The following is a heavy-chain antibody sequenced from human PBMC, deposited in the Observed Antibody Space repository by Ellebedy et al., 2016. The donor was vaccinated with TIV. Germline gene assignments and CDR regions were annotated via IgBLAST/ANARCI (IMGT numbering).Heavy chain of an antibody. V-gene: IGHV3-23*01. CDR1: GFTFRSYA. J-gene: IGHJ4*02. CDR3: AKDSGLSGWYFDY. CDR2: ISDSGGAT. Sequence: PGGSLRLSCAASGFTFRSYAMGWVRQAPGKGLEWISVISDSGGATYYAAPLKGRFTTSRHNSNDMVYLQINSLRPDDTAVYYCAKDSGLSGWYFDYWGQGTLVTVSS. D-gene: IGHD6-19*01.